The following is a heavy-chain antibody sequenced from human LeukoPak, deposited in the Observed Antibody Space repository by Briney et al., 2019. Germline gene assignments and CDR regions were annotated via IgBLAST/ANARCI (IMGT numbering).Heavy chain of an antibody. CDR2: ISAYNGNT. CDR1: GYTFTRYG. Sequence: GASVKVLCKASGYTFTRYGISWVRQAPGQGLEWMGWISAYNGNTNYAQKLQGRVTMTTDTSTSTAYMELRILRSDDTAVYYCATVIGTTYDYWGQGTLLTVSS. J-gene: IGHJ4*02. V-gene: IGHV1-18*01. D-gene: IGHD1-7*01. CDR3: ATVIGTTYDY.